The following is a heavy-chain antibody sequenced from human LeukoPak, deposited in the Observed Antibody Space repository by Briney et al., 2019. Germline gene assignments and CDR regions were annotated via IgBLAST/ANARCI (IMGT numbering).Heavy chain of an antibody. CDR1: GYRFTSYW. Sequence: GESLKISCKGSGYRFTSYWIGWVRQMPGKGLEWMGIIYPGDSDTRYSPSFQGQVTISADKSISTAYLQWSSLKASDTAMYYCASLRDDSSGYYNYWGQGTLVTVSS. J-gene: IGHJ4*02. V-gene: IGHV5-51*01. CDR3: ASLRDDSSGYYNY. CDR2: IYPGDSDT. D-gene: IGHD3-22*01.